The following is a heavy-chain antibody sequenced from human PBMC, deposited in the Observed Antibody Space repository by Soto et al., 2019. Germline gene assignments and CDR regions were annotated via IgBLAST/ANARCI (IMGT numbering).Heavy chain of an antibody. CDR2: ISGSGGTS. D-gene: IGHD4-17*01. J-gene: IGHJ4*02. CDR3: VKRATVTTGYFDY. Sequence: EVQLLESGGDLVQPGGSLRLSCAAFGFTFSSYAMSWVRQAPGKGLEWVSSISGSGGTSYYADSVKGRLTLSRDNSKNTLYLQMSSLRAEDTAVYYCVKRATVTTGYFDYWGQGTLVTVSS. V-gene: IGHV3-23*01. CDR1: GFTFSSYA.